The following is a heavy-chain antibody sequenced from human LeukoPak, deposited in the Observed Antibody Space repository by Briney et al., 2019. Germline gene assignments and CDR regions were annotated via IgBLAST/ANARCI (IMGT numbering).Heavy chain of an antibody. CDR3: AKDQGASGWGAFDY. Sequence: GGSLRLSCAASGTTFEDYAMHWVRQAPGKGLECVSFISGDGGTTYYADSVKARFTISRDNSKTYLYLQMNSLRTEDTALYYCAKDQGASGWGAFDYWGQGTLVTVSS. CDR1: GTTFEDYA. J-gene: IGHJ4*02. CDR2: ISGDGGTT. V-gene: IGHV3-43*02. D-gene: IGHD6-19*01.